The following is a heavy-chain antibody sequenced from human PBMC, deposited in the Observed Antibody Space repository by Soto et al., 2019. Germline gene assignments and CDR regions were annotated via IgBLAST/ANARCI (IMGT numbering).Heavy chain of an antibody. CDR2: INPSGGST. V-gene: IGHV1-46*01. J-gene: IGHJ6*02. CDR3: ARSMVRGVNHYYYGMDV. CDR1: GYTFTSYY. D-gene: IGHD3-10*01. Sequence: ASVKVSCKASGYTFTSYYMHWVRQAPGQGLEWMGIINPSGGSTSYAQKFQGRVTMTRDTSTSTVYMELSSLRSEDTAVYYCARSMVRGVNHYYYGMDVWGQGTTVTVSS.